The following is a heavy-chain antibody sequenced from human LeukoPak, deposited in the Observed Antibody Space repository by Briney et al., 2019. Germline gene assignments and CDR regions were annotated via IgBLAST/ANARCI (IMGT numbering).Heavy chain of an antibody. V-gene: IGHV4-34*01. CDR3: ARLPYYYDSSGYYLRSYYFDY. D-gene: IGHD3-22*01. CDR2: INHSGST. CDR1: GGSFSGYY. J-gene: IGHJ4*02. Sequence: SETLSLTCAVYGGSFSGYYWSWIRQPPGKGLEWIGEINHSGSTNYNPSLKSRVTISVDTSKNQFSLKLSSVTAADTAVYYCARLPYYYDSSGYYLRSYYFDYWGQGTLVTVSS.